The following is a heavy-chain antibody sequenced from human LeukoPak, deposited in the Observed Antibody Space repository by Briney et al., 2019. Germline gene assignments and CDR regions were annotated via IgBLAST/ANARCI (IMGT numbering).Heavy chain of an antibody. CDR3: ARGGGDGYNFGY. Sequence: GRSLRLSCAASGFTFSSYGMHWVRQAPGKGLEWVATISYDGRNKYYADSVKGRFTISRDNSKNTLYLEMNSLRAEDTAVYFCARGGGDGYNFGYWGQGTLVTVSS. V-gene: IGHV3-30*03. D-gene: IGHD5-24*01. CDR2: ISYDGRNK. J-gene: IGHJ4*02. CDR1: GFTFSSYG.